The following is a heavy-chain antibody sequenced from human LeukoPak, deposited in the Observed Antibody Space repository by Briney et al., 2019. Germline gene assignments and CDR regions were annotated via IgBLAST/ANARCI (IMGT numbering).Heavy chain of an antibody. V-gene: IGHV4-4*09. D-gene: IGHD3-3*01. CDR3: ARSARLFDL. CDR2: IYVKGDT. Sequence: SETLSLTCTVSGGSTSSSYWSWIRQAPGKGLECIGYIYVKGDTNTNPSLKGRATLSLDTSKNQFSLRLTSVTAADTAVYFCARSARLFDLWGQGTLVTVSS. J-gene: IGHJ4*02. CDR1: GGSTSSSY.